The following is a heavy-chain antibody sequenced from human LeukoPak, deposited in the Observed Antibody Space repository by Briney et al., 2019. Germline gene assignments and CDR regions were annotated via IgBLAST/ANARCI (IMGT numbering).Heavy chain of an antibody. V-gene: IGHV4-59*01. CDR2: IYYSGST. CDR3: ARDTGYSYGLDASDI. D-gene: IGHD5-18*01. Sequence: SETLSLTCTVSGGSISSYYWSWLRQPPGKGLEWIGYIYYSGSTNYNPSLKSRVTISVDTSKNQFSLKLSSVTAADTAVYYCARDTGYSYGLDASDIWGQGTMVTVSS. CDR1: GGSISSYY. J-gene: IGHJ3*02.